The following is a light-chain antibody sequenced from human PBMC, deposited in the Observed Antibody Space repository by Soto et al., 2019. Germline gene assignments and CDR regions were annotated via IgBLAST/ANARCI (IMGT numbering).Light chain of an antibody. CDR2: EVS. CDR1: SSDVGGYNY. Sequence: ALTQPASVSGSPGQSITISCTGTSSDVGGYNYVSWYQQHPGKAPKLMIYEVSNRPSGVSNRFSGSKSGNTASLTISGLQAEDEADYYRSSYTSSSTLYVFGTGTKVTVL. CDR3: SSYTSSSTLYV. V-gene: IGLV2-14*01. J-gene: IGLJ1*01.